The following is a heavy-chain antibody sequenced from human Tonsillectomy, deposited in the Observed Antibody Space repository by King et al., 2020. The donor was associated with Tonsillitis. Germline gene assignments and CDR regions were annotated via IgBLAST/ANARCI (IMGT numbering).Heavy chain of an antibody. J-gene: IGHJ4*02. V-gene: IGHV3-30*18. CDR1: GFTFSNYG. Sequence: VQLVESGGGVVQPGRSLRLSCAASGFTFSNYGIHWVRQAPGKGLELVGVISYDGSNKNYADSVKGRLPISRDNSKNTLYLQMNSLIAEDTAGYYRAKEMRESITSFGVTEGQFDYWGQGTLVTVSS. CDR3: AKEMRESITSFGVTEGQFDY. D-gene: IGHD3-3*01. CDR2: ISYDGSNK.